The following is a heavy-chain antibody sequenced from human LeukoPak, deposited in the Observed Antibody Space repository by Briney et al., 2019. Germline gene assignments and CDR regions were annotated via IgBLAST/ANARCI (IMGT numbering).Heavy chain of an antibody. D-gene: IGHD3-10*01. Sequence: ASVKVSCKASGYTFTGYFIHWVRQAPGRGLEWMGWINPNSGGTNYAQNFQGRVTLTRDTSISTAYIELNFLRSNDTAVFYCARGDYYGSPKVVAAWGQGTLVTVSS. J-gene: IGHJ5*02. CDR3: ARGDYYGSPKVVAA. CDR2: INPNSGGT. CDR1: GYTFTGYF. V-gene: IGHV1-2*02.